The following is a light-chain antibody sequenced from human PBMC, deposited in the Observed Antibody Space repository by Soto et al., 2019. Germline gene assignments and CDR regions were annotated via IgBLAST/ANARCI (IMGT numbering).Light chain of an antibody. CDR1: SSDVGGYNY. CDR3: SSYAGSNSNVV. Sequence: QSALTQPASVSGSPGQSITISCTGTSSDVGGYNYVSWFQQHPGKAPKLKIYEVSNRPSGVSNRFSGSKSGNTASLTVSGLQAEDEADYYCSSYAGSNSNVVFGGGTKLTVL. V-gene: IGLV2-14*03. CDR2: EVS. J-gene: IGLJ2*01.